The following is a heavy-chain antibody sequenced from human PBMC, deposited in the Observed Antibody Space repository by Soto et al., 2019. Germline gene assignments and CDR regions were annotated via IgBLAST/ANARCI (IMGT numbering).Heavy chain of an antibody. D-gene: IGHD5-12*01. CDR2: IYSGGST. J-gene: IGHJ4*02. Sequence: EVQLVESGGGLVQPGGSLRLSCAASGFTVSSNYMSWVRQAPGKGLEWVSVIYSGGSTYYADSVKGRFTISRDNSKNTLYLQMNSLRAEDTAVYYCARGLYSGWHYFDYWGQRTLVTVSS. V-gene: IGHV3-66*01. CDR1: GFTVSSNY. CDR3: ARGLYSGWHYFDY.